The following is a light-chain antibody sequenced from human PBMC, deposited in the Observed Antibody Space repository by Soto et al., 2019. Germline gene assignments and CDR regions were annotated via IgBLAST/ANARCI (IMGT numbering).Light chain of an antibody. CDR3: QQYGSSPIT. CDR1: QSVSSN. CDR2: GAS. V-gene: IGKV3-20*01. Sequence: EIIMTQSPATLSVSPGERATLSCRASQSVSSNLAWYQQKPGQAPRLLIYGASSRATGIPDRFSGSGSGTDFTLTISRLEPEDFAVYYCQQYGSSPITFGQATRLEIK. J-gene: IGKJ5*01.